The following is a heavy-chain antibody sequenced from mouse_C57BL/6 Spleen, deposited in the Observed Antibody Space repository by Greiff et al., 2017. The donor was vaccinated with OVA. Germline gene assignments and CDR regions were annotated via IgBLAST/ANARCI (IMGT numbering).Heavy chain of an antibody. CDR2: IWRGGST. D-gene: IGHD1-1*01. CDR3: AKGDYGSSHYAMDY. V-gene: IGHV2-5*01. Sequence: VKLQESGPGLVQPSQSLSITCTVSGFSLTSYGVHWVRQSPGKGLEWLGVIWRGGSTDYNAAFMSRLSITKDNSKSQVFFKMNSLQADDTAIYYCAKGDYGSSHYAMDYWGQGTSVTVSS. J-gene: IGHJ4*01. CDR1: GFSLTSYG.